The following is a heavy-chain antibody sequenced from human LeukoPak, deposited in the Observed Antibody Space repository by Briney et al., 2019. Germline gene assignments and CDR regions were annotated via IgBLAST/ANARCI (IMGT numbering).Heavy chain of an antibody. D-gene: IGHD3-10*01. J-gene: IGHJ4*02. CDR3: ARETYYGSGSYSDFALDY. CDR1: GFTFDSYS. Sequence: GGSLRLSCAASGFTFDSYSMHWVRQAPGKGLEWVSSISTDSNSIFDADSVKGRFSISRDNAKNSVYLQMNSLRAEDTAVYYCARETYYGSGSYSDFALDYWGQGTLVTVSS. V-gene: IGHV3-21*01. CDR2: ISTDSNSI.